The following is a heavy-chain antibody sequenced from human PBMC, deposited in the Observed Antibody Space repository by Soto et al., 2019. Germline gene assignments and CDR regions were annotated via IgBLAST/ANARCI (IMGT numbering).Heavy chain of an antibody. V-gene: IGHV4-61*01. CDR3: ARGASVRHAFDI. CDR1: GGSVSSGSYY. CDR2: IYYSGST. Sequence: PSETLSLTCTVSGGSVSSGSYYWSWIRQPPGKGLEWIGYIYYSGSTNYNPSLKSRVTISVDTSKNQFSLKLSSVTAADTAVYYCARGASVRHAFDIWGQGTMVTVSS. D-gene: IGHD3-10*01. J-gene: IGHJ3*02.